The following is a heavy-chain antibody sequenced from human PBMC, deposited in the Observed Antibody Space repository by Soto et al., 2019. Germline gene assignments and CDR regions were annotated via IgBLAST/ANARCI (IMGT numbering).Heavy chain of an antibody. V-gene: IGHV3-15*07. Sequence: EVQLVESGGGLVKPGGSLRLSCAASGFTFSNAWMNWVRQAPGKGLEWVGRIKSKTDGGTTDYAAPVKGRFTISRDDSKNTLYLQMNSLKTEDTAVYYCTTDLGWGGGSGSYYVFDYWGQGTLVTVSS. CDR2: IKSKTDGGTT. CDR1: GFTFSNAW. D-gene: IGHD3-10*01. J-gene: IGHJ4*02. CDR3: TTDLGWGGGSGSYYVFDY.